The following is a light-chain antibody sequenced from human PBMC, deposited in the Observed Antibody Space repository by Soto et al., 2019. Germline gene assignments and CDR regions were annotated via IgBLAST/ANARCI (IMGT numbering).Light chain of an antibody. CDR1: QSVSSY. CDR3: QQRSNWPLF. Sequence: EIVVTQSPATLSLSPGERATLSCRASQSVSSYLACYQQRPGQAPRLLIYDASNRSTGIPARFSGSGSGTDFTLTIRSLEPEDFAVYYCQQRSNWPLFFGQGKRLQIQ. CDR2: DAS. V-gene: IGKV3-11*01. J-gene: IGKJ5*01.